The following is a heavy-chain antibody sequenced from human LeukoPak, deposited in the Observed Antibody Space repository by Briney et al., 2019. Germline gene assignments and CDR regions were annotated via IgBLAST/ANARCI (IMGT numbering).Heavy chain of an antibody. J-gene: IGHJ6*02. V-gene: IGHV3-9*01. CDR2: ISWNSGSI. CDR1: GFTFDDYA. Sequence: GGSLRLSCAASGFTFDDYAMHWVRQAPGKGLELVSGISWNSGSIGYAGSVKGRFTISRDNAKNSLYLQMNSLRAEDTALYYCAKDASVAAAGTYYYYGMDVWGQGTTVTVSS. D-gene: IGHD6-13*01. CDR3: AKDASVAAAGTYYYYGMDV.